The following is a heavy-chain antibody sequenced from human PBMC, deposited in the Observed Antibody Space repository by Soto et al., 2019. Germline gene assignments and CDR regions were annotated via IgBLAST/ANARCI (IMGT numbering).Heavy chain of an antibody. CDR1: GYTFNTYY. V-gene: IGHV1-46*02. Sequence: QVQLMQSGAEVMKPGASVKVSCKASGYTFNTYYIHWVRQAPGQGLEWVGIINPYDGTRTYAQNFQGRVTFTRDMCTTTVYMELGSLRSEDTAVYYCARAAAGAAVRYYFDHWGQGTLVTVSS. D-gene: IGHD6-13*01. CDR3: ARAAAGAAVRYYFDH. CDR2: INPYDGTR. J-gene: IGHJ4*02.